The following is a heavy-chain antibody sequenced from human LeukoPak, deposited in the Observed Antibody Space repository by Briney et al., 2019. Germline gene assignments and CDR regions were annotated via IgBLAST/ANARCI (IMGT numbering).Heavy chain of an antibody. CDR2: IYISGSGST. D-gene: IGHD6-19*01. V-gene: IGHV4-4*07. CDR1: GGSISSYY. CDR3: ARDKRVAVAGTYIYYYYMDV. Sequence: SETLSLTCTVSGGSISSYYWSWIRQPAGKGLEWIGRIYISGSGSTNYNPSLKSRVTMSVDTSKNQFSLKLSSVSAADTAVYYCARDKRVAVAGTYIYYYYMDVWGNGTTVTISS. J-gene: IGHJ6*03.